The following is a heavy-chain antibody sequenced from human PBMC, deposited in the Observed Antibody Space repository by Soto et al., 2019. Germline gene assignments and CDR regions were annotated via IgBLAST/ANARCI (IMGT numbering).Heavy chain of an antibody. Sequence: GASVKVSCKASGYTFTSYAIHWVRQAPGRRLEWMGWVNAGNGNTKYSQKLQGRVTITRDTSASTAYMELSSLRSEDTAVYYCARDVGYNWNLIDYWGQGTLVTVSS. CDR2: VNAGNGNT. CDR1: GYTFTSYA. D-gene: IGHD1-20*01. J-gene: IGHJ4*02. CDR3: ARDVGYNWNLIDY. V-gene: IGHV1-3*01.